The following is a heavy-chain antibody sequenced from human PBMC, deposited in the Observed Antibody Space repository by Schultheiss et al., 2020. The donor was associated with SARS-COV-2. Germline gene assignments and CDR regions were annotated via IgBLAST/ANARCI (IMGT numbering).Heavy chain of an antibody. J-gene: IGHJ5*02. CDR1: GFTFNSYS. CDR2: ISYDGSEK. D-gene: IGHD6-19*01. CDR3: ASSGWFGSWFDP. Sequence: GGSLRLSCAASGFTFNSYSMYWVRQAPGKGLEWVAVISYDGSEKYSADSVKGRFTISRDNSKNTLYLQMNSLRAEDTAVYYCASSGWFGSWFDPWGQGTLVTVSS. V-gene: IGHV3-30*01.